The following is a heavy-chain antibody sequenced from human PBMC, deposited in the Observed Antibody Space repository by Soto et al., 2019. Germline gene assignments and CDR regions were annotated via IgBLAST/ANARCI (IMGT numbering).Heavy chain of an antibody. CDR1: GYTFTSYG. D-gene: IGHD3-22*01. Sequence: ASVKVSCKASGYTFTSYGISWVRQAPGQGLEWMGWISAYNGNTNYAQKLQGRVTMTTDTSTSTAYMELRSLRSDDTAVYYCARVMTMILGSYYGMDVWGQGTTVTVSS. J-gene: IGHJ6*02. CDR2: ISAYNGNT. CDR3: ARVMTMILGSYYGMDV. V-gene: IGHV1-18*01.